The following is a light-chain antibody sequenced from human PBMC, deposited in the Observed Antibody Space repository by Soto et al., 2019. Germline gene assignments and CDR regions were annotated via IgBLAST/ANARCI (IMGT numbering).Light chain of an antibody. J-gene: IGKJ1*01. CDR3: QHYNSYSEA. V-gene: IGKV1-5*03. CDR2: KAS. CDR1: QTISSW. Sequence: DIQMPQSPSTLSGSVVDRFTITCRASQTISSWLAWYQQKPGKAPKLLIYKASTLKSGVPSRFSGSGSGTEFTLTISSLQPDDFATYYCQHYNSYSEAFGQGTKVDNK.